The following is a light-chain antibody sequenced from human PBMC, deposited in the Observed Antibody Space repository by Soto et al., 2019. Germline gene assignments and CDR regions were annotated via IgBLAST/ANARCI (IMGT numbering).Light chain of an antibody. CDR1: QSISTW. CDR3: HHYNSYSWT. CDR2: DAS. J-gene: IGKJ1*01. V-gene: IGKV1-5*01. Sequence: DIQMTQSPSTLSASVGDRVTITCRASQSISTWLAWYQQKPGKAPNLLIYDASSLGSGVPSRFSGSGSGAEFSLTISSLQPDDFATYCCHHYNSYSWTFGQGTKVEIK.